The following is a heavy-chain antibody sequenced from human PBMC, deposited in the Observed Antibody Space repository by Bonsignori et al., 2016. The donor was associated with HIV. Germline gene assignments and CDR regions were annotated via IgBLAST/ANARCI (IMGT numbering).Heavy chain of an antibody. V-gene: IGHV4-39*07. CDR2: VYYSGST. D-gene: IGHD3-16*01. J-gene: IGHJ4*02. Sequence: WIRQPPGKGLEWIGSVYYSGSTYYNPSLKSRVTISVDTSKNQFSLKLSSVTAADTAVYYCARAPGVMSFCHSWGQGTLVTVSS. CDR3: ARAPGVMSFCHS.